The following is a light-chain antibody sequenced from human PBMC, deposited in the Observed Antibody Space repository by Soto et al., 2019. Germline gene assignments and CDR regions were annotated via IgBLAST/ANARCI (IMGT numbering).Light chain of an antibody. V-gene: IGLV2-14*01. Sequence: QSVLAQPASVSGSPGQSITISCTGTSTDVGAYNYVAWYQQHPGKAPKLIIYEVTNRPSGVSYRFSASKSGNTASLTISGLQAEDEADYYCSSHTTTSSALQVFGTGTKVTVL. J-gene: IGLJ1*01. CDR1: STDVGAYNY. CDR3: SSHTTTSSALQV. CDR2: EVT.